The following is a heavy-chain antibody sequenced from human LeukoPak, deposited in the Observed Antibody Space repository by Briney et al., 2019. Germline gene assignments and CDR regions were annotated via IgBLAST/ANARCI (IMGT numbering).Heavy chain of an antibody. V-gene: IGHV3-23*01. Sequence: GGSLRLSCAASGFTFSSYAMSWVGQAPGKRRDWVSAISGSGGSTYYADSVKGRFTISRDNSKNTLYLQMNSLRAEDTAVYYCAKYVAIAAAGAFDYWGQGTLVTVSS. J-gene: IGHJ4*02. CDR1: GFTFSSYA. D-gene: IGHD6-13*01. CDR2: ISGSGGST. CDR3: AKYVAIAAAGAFDY.